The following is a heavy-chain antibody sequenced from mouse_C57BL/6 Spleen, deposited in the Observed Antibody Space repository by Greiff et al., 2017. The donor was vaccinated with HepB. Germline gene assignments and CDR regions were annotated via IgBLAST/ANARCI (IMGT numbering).Heavy chain of an antibody. V-gene: IGHV1-42*01. CDR2: INPSTGGT. CDR1: GYSFTGYY. Sequence: VQLQQPGPELVKPGASVKISCKASGYSFTGYYMNWVKQSPEKSLEWIGEINPSTGGTTYNQKFKAKATLTVDKSSSTAYMQLKSLTSEDSAVYYCARRSAHAMDYWGQGTSVTVSS. CDR3: ARRSAHAMDY. J-gene: IGHJ4*01.